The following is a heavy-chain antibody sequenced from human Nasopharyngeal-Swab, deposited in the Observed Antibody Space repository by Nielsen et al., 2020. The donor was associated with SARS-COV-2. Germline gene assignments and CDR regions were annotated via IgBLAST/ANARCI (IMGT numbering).Heavy chain of an antibody. CDR1: GFTFSSFA. D-gene: IGHD3-3*01. CDR3: ARDSVYNFGVFIITTSFMDV. J-gene: IGHJ6*03. V-gene: IGHV3-30*04. CDR2: ISYDGSRE. Sequence: GGSLRLSCAASGFTFSSFAMHWVRQAPGKGLEWVGLISYDGSRENYADSVRGRFTISRDNSKDTVHLQMNSLRPEDTAVYYCARDSVYNFGVFIITTSFMDVWGKGTTVTVSS.